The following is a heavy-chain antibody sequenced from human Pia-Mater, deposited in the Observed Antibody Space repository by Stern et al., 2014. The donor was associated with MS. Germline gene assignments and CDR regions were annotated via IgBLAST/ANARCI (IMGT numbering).Heavy chain of an antibody. CDR1: GFTFSSYS. V-gene: IGHV3-48*02. Sequence: EVQLVESGGGLVQPGGSLRLSCAASGFTFSSYSMNWVRQAHGKGLEWVSYISSSSSTIYYADSVKGRFTISRDNAKNSLYLQMNSLRDEDTAVYYCARDRRYYDSSGYPNWFDPWGQGTLVTVSS. D-gene: IGHD3-22*01. J-gene: IGHJ5*02. CDR2: ISSSSSTI. CDR3: ARDRRYYDSSGYPNWFDP.